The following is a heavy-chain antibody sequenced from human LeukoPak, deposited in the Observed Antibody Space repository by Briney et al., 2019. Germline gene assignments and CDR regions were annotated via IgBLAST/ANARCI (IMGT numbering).Heavy chain of an antibody. CDR3: GRDPNGDYVGAFEF. CDR2: ICSGGSNT. V-gene: IGHV3-23*01. Sequence: GGSLRLSCAASGFTFSKYAIVWVRQAPGKGLEWVSAICSGGSNTLYADAVKGRFTISRDNSKNTLFLQMNSLSAEDTAVYYCGRDPNGDYVGAFEFWGPGTMVIVSS. D-gene: IGHD4-17*01. J-gene: IGHJ3*01. CDR1: GFTFSKYA.